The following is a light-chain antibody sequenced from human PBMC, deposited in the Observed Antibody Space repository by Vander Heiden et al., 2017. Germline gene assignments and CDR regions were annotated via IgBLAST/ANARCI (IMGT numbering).Light chain of an antibody. CDR1: QSISSF. J-gene: IGKJ3*01. CDR2: AAS. Sequence: DIQMTQSPSSLSASVGDIVTITCRASQSISSFLNWYQQKPGKAPKLLIYAASSLQGGVPSRFSGSGSVTDFTLTISSLQPEDFATYYCQQSYSTPPFTFGSGTKVDIK. CDR3: QQSYSTPPFT. V-gene: IGKV1-39*01.